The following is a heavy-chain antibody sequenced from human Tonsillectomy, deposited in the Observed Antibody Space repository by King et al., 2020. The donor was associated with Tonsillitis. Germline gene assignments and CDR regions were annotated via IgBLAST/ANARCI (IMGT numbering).Heavy chain of an antibody. D-gene: IGHD4-17*01. Sequence: VQLVEYGGGLVQPGGSLRLSCAASGITFSSYAMTWVRQAPGKGLEWVSATSGSGVTTYYADSVKGRFTISRDNSKNTLYLQMNSLRAEDTALYYCAKHDHGDYYYYMDVWGKGTTVTVSS. J-gene: IGHJ6*03. CDR3: AKHDHGDYYYYMDV. CDR1: GITFSSYA. V-gene: IGHV3-23*04. CDR2: TSGSGVTT.